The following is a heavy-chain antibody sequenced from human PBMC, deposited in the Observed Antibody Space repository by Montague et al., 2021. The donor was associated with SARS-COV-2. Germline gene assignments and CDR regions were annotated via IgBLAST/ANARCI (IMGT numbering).Heavy chain of an antibody. D-gene: IGHD6-19*01. CDR3: ARGTGISSGWFDY. J-gene: IGHJ4*02. Sequence: SLRLSCAASGFTFSSYAMHWVRQAPGKGLEWVAVISYDGSNKYYADSVKGRFTISRDNSKNTLYLQMNSLRAEDTAVYYCARGTGISSGWFDYWGQGTLVTVFS. V-gene: IGHV3-30-3*01. CDR2: ISYDGSNK. CDR1: GFTFSSYA.